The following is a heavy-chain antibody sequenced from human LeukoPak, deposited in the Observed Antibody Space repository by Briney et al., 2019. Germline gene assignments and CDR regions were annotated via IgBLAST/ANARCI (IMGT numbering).Heavy chain of an antibody. D-gene: IGHD3-3*01. CDR3: AREGFWSGYGRFDP. Sequence: SETLSLTCTVSGGSISSGSYYWSWIRQPAGKGLEWIGRIYTSGSTNYNPSLKSRVTISVDTSKNQFSLKLSSVTAADTAVYYCAREGFWSGYGRFDPWGQGTLVTVSS. V-gene: IGHV4-61*02. CDR1: GGSISSGSYY. J-gene: IGHJ5*02. CDR2: IYTSGST.